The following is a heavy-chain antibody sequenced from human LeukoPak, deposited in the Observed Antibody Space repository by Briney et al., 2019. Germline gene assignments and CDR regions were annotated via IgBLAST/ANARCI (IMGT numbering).Heavy chain of an antibody. CDR2: INSDGSST. D-gene: IGHD6-13*01. V-gene: IGHV3-74*01. CDR3: ARRVGSSSWYYYYYYYMDV. J-gene: IGHJ6*03. Sequence: GSLRLSCAASGFTFSSYWMHWVRQAPGKGLVWVSRINSDGSSTSYADSVKGRFTISRDNAKNTLYLQMNSLRAEDTAVYYCARRVGSSSWYYYYYYYMDVWGKGTTVTVSS. CDR1: GFTFSSYW.